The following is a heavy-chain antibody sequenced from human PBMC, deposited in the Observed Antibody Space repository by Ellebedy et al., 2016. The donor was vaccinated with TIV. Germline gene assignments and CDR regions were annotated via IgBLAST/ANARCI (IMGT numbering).Heavy chain of an antibody. Sequence: AASVKVSCKASGYTFTNYYMHWVRQAPGQGLEWMGKINPSGGSTSNAHHLQGRISMTRDTSTSTVYMELSSLRSEDTAMYDCARSSFGNGYYGSIDYWGQGTLVTVSS. CDR1: GYTFTNYY. CDR2: INPSGGST. J-gene: IGHJ4*02. CDR3: ARSSFGNGYYGSIDY. V-gene: IGHV1-46*01. D-gene: IGHD3-3*01.